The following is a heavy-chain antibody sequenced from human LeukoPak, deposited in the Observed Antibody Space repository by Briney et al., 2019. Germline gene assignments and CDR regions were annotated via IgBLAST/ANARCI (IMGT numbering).Heavy chain of an antibody. CDR2: TYYRSKWYN. J-gene: IGHJ6*02. CDR3: ARDVRGCDILTAYYCYYYGMDV. V-gene: IGHV6-1*01. Sequence: SRTLSLTCAISGDSVSSNSAAWNWIRQSPSRGLEWLGKTYYRSKWYNDYAVSVKSRITINPDTSKNQFSLQLNSVTPEDTAVYYCARDVRGCDILTAYYCYYYGMDVWGQGTSVTVSS. CDR1: GDSVSSNSAA. D-gene: IGHD3-9*01.